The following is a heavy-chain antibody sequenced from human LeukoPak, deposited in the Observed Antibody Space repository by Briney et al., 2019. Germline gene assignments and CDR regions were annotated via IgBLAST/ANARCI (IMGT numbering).Heavy chain of an antibody. D-gene: IGHD5-18*01. Sequence: GGSLRLSCVGSGFTFSNNAMHWVRQAPGKGLEWVAVISYDGSSKYYADSVKGRFTISRDNSKNTLYLQMNSLRAEDTAVFYCARQYTYGFDYWGLGTLVTVSS. J-gene: IGHJ4*02. CDR1: GFTFSNNA. CDR3: ARQYTYGFDY. CDR2: ISYDGSSK. V-gene: IGHV3-30*03.